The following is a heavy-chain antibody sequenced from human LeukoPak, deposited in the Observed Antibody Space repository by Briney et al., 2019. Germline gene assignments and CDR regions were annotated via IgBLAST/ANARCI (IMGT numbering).Heavy chain of an antibody. CDR3: AKDQPPPCSSTSCYPYYYGMDV. V-gene: IGHV3-33*06. D-gene: IGHD2-2*01. Sequence: GGSLRLSCAASGFTFSSYSMNWVRQAPGKGLEWVAVIWYDGSNKYYADSVKGRFTISRDNSKNTLYLQMNSLRAEDTAVYYCAKDQPPPCSSTSCYPYYYGMDVWGQGTTVTVSS. CDR1: GFTFSSYS. J-gene: IGHJ6*02. CDR2: IWYDGSNK.